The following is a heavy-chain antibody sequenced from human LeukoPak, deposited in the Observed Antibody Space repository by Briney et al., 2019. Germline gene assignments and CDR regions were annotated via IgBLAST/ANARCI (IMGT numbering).Heavy chain of an antibody. V-gene: IGHV3-23*01. J-gene: IGHJ4*02. Sequence: PGGSLRLSCAASGFSFSGYAMGWVRQAPGKGLEWVSAITGGGDYTDYADSVKGRFTISRDNSKSTVYLQISSLRGEDAAVYYCAKRSGSSYGYFDYWGQGTLVTVSS. CDR3: AKRSGSSYGYFDY. CDR2: ITGGGDYT. CDR1: GFSFSGYA. D-gene: IGHD3-10*01.